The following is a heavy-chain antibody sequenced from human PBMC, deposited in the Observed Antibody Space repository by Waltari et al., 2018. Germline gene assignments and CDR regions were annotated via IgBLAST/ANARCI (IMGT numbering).Heavy chain of an antibody. Sequence: LVQSGAEVKKPVASVKASCKASGYTFTGYAIRWVRQAPGQGLEWMGRINPKNGDTHYAQNFQGRVALTTDTSTNTAFMELQRLRSDDTAVYYCLRDSSGSHFDYWGQGTLVTVSS. V-gene: IGHV1-2*06. CDR3: LRDSSGSHFDY. D-gene: IGHD3-22*01. J-gene: IGHJ4*02. CDR1: GYTFTGYA. CDR2: INPKNGDT.